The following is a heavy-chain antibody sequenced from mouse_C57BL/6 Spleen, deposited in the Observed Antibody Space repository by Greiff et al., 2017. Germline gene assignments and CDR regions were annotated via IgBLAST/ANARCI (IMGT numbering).Heavy chain of an antibody. CDR2: ISNLAYSI. J-gene: IGHJ1*03. CDR3: ARAYYGSSYGYFDV. Sequence: DVMLVESGGGLVQPGGSLKLSCAASGFTFSDYGMAWVRQAPRKGPEWVAFISNLAYSIYYADTVTGRFTISRENAKNTLYLEMSSLRSEDTAMYYCARAYYGSSYGYFDVWGTGTTVTVSS. CDR1: GFTFSDYG. D-gene: IGHD1-1*01. V-gene: IGHV5-15*01.